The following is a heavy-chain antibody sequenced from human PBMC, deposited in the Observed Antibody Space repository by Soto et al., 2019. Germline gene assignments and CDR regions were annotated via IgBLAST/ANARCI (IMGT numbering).Heavy chain of an antibody. CDR3: TRGVSAGVDY. D-gene: IGHD3-10*01. CDR1: GYSFTSLD. CDR2: MQPSTGRT. V-gene: IGHV1-8*01. J-gene: IGHJ4*02. Sequence: ASVEVSCRASGYSFTSLDINWVRQTAGQGLEWMGWMQPSTGRTGYAQKFQGRVTMTGDTSINTAYMELTTLTSDDTAFYYCTRGVSAGVDYWGQGTLVTVSS.